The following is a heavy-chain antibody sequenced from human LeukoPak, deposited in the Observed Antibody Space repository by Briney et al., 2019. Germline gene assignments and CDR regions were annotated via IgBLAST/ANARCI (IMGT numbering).Heavy chain of an antibody. CDR3: TYYYDSSGYYGGFDP. V-gene: IGHV1-69*02. Sequence: SVKVSCKASGGTFSSYTISWVRQAPGQGLEWMGRIIPILGIANHAQKFQGRVTITADKSTSTAYMELSSLRSEDTAVYYCTYYYDSSGYYGGFDPWGQGTLVTVSS. CDR2: IIPILGIA. CDR1: GGTFSSYT. J-gene: IGHJ5*02. D-gene: IGHD3-22*01.